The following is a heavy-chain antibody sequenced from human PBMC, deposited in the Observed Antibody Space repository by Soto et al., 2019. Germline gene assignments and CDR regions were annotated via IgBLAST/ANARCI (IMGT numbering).Heavy chain of an antibody. J-gene: IGHJ6*02. CDR3: ARSKSQSYYYYGMDV. V-gene: IGHV5-51*01. Sequence: GESLKISCKGSGYSFTSYWIGWVRQMPGKGLEWMGIIYPGDSDTRYSPSFQGQATISADKSISTAYLQWSSLKASDTAMYYCARSKSQSYYYYGMDVWGQGTTVTVSS. CDR2: IYPGDSDT. CDR1: GYSFTSYW.